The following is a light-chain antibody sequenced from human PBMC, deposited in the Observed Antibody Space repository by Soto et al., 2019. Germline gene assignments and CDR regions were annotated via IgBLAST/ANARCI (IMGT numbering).Light chain of an antibody. CDR1: SSDVGGYNS. V-gene: IGLV2-14*01. CDR2: EVS. J-gene: IGLJ1*01. Sequence: QSALTQPASVSGSPGQSITISCTGTSSDVGGYNSVSWYQQHPGKAPKLMIYEVSYRPSGVSNRFSGSKSGNTASLTISGLQAEDEADYYCSSYASTTLYVFGTGTKLTVL. CDR3: SSYASTTLYV.